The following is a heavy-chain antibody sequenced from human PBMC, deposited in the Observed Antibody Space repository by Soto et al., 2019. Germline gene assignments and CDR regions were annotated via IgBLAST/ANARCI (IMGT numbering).Heavy chain of an antibody. CDR3: ARGASYDILTGSSGGNWFDP. CDR1: RFTFSNYA. CDR2: ISGSGVST. Sequence: EVQLLESGGGLVQPGGSLRLSCAASRFTFSNYALSWVRQAPGKGLEWVSGISGSGVSTYYADSVKGRFTISRDNAKNSLYLQMNSLRAEDTAVYYCARGASYDILTGSSGGNWFDPWGQGTLVTVSS. J-gene: IGHJ5*02. V-gene: IGHV3-23*01. D-gene: IGHD3-9*01.